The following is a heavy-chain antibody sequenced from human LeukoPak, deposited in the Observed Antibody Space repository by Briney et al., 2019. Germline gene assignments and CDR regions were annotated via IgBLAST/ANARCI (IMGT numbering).Heavy chain of an antibody. CDR2: IRFDGSNK. J-gene: IGHJ4*02. CDR3: ADGGYSYGPYFDY. CDR1: GFTFSSYG. D-gene: IGHD5-18*01. V-gene: IGHV3-30*02. Sequence: GGSLRLSCAASGFTFSSYGMHWVRQAPGKGLEWVAFIRFDGSNKYYADSVKGRFTISRDNSKNTLYLQMNSLRAEDTAVYYCADGGYSYGPYFDYWGQGTLVTVSS.